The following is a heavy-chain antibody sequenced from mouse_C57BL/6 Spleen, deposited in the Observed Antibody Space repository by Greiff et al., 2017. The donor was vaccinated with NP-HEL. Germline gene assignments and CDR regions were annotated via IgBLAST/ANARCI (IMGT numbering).Heavy chain of an antibody. J-gene: IGHJ1*03. V-gene: IGHV1-50*01. D-gene: IGHD4-1*01. CDR2: IDPSDSYT. Sequence: QVQLQQPGAELVKPGASVKLSCKASGYTFTSYWMQWVNQRPGQGLEWIGEIDPSDSYTNYNQKFKGKATLTVDTSSSTAYMQLSSLTSEDSAVYYCARKANWDGDWYFDVWGTGTTVTVSS. CDR1: GYTFTSYW. CDR3: ARKANWDGDWYFDV.